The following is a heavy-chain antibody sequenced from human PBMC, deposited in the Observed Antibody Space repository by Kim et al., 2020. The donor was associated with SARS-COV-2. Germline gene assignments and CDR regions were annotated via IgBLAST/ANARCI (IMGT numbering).Heavy chain of an antibody. J-gene: IGHJ4*01. CDR3: ARSLVGYNYVGDY. V-gene: IGHV3-74*03. Sequence: TYAASVKGRVTISRDNATHTLYLQMISLMAEDTAVYYCARSLVGYNYVGDYWGQGSLVTVSS. D-gene: IGHD3-16*01.